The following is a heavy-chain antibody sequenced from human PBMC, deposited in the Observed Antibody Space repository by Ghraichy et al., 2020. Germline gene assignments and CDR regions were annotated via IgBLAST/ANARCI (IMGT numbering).Heavy chain of an antibody. CDR3: ARGLGPKGYCSGGSCYSVGYYYYGMDV. CDR1: GYTFTSYY. J-gene: IGHJ6*02. V-gene: IGHV1-8*01. D-gene: IGHD2-15*01. CDR2: MNPNSGNT. Sequence: ASVKVSCKASGYTFTSYYINWVRQAAGQGLEWMGWMNPNSGNTGYAQKFQGRVTMTRNTSISTAYMELSSLRSEDTAVYYCARGLGPKGYCSGGSCYSVGYYYYGMDVWGQGTTVTVSS.